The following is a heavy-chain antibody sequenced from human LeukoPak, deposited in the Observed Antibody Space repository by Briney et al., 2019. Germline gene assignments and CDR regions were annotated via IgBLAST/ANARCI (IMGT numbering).Heavy chain of an antibody. CDR2: ISSSSSYI. CDR3: ARDASLDSSGYYIPSHFNY. Sequence: PGGSLRLSCAASGFTFSSYSMNWVRQAPGKGLEWVSSISSSSSYIYYADSVKGRFTISRDNAKNSLYLQMNSLRAEDTAVYYCARDASLDSSGYYIPSHFNYWGQGTLVTVSS. V-gene: IGHV3-21*01. D-gene: IGHD3-22*01. J-gene: IGHJ4*02. CDR1: GFTFSSYS.